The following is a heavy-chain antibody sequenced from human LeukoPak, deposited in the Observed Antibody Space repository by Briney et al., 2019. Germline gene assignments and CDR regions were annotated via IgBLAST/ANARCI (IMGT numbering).Heavy chain of an antibody. CDR3: AAHHCSSTSCYEY. J-gene: IGHJ4*02. CDR2: ISSSSSTI. D-gene: IGHD2-2*01. V-gene: IGHV3-48*01. Sequence: GGSLRLSCAASGFTFSSYSMNWVRQAPGKGLEWVSYISSSSSTIYYADSAKGRFTISRDNAKNSLYLQMNSLRAEDTAVYYCAAHHCSSTSCYEYWGQGTLVTVSS. CDR1: GFTFSSYS.